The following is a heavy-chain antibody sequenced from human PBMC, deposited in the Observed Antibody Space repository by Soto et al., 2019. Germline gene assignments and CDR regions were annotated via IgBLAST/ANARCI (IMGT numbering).Heavy chain of an antibody. CDR1: GFTFSDYY. V-gene: IGHV3-11*01. CDR2: ISSSGSTI. CDR3: ARDPGEYYFDY. D-gene: IGHD3-10*01. J-gene: IGHJ4*02. Sequence: QVQLVESGGGLVKPGGSLRLSCAASGFTFSDYYMSWIRQAPGKGLEWVSYISSSGSTIYYADSVKGRFTISKDNANNSLYLKMNSMRADDTAVYYCARDPGEYYFDYWGEGTLVNVSS.